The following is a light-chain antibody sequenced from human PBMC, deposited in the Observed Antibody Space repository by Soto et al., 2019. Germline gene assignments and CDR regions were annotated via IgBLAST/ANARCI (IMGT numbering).Light chain of an antibody. CDR1: KSDVGNYNH. J-gene: IGLJ2*01. Sequence: QSALTQPASVSGSPGQSITISCTGTKSDVGNYNHVSWYQQHPGKAPKLMISEVSKRPSGVSNRFSGYKSATTASLTISVLHAEDEADYYCCSVASSNTWVFGGGTKVTVL. CDR3: CSVASSNTWV. V-gene: IGLV2-23*02. CDR2: EVS.